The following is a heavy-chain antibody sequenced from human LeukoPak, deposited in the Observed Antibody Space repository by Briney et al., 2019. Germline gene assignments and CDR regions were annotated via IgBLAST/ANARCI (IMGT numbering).Heavy chain of an antibody. D-gene: IGHD1/OR15-1a*01. CDR3: ASQREQSRSNGY. CDR2: ISSSGSTI. V-gene: IGHV3-11*04. Sequence: GGSLRLSCAASGFSFSDYYMSWIRQAPGKGLEWLSYISSSGSTIYYADSVKGRFTISRDNAKNSLYLQMNSLRAEDTAVYYCASQREQSRSNGYWGQGTLVTVSS. CDR1: GFSFSDYY. J-gene: IGHJ4*02.